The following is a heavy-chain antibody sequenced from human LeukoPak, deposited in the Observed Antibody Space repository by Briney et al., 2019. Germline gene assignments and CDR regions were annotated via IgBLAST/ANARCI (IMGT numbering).Heavy chain of an antibody. D-gene: IGHD6-13*01. Sequence: PGRSLRLSCAASGFTFDDYAMHWVRQAPRKGLEWVSGISWNSGSIGYADSVKGRFTISRDNAKNSLYLQMNSLRAEDMALYYCARGTQPALAAAGRTSFDYWGQGTLVTVSS. CDR1: GFTFDDYA. V-gene: IGHV3-9*03. CDR3: ARGTQPALAAAGRTSFDY. J-gene: IGHJ4*02. CDR2: ISWNSGSI.